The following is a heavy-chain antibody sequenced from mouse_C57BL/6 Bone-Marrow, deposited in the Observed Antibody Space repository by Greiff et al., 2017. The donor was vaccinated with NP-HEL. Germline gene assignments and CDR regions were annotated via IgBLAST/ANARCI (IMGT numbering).Heavy chain of an antibody. CDR1: GISITTGNYR. CDR3: ARERGDYGSSHFDY. Sequence: VQLKESGPGLVKPSQTVFLTCTVTGISITTGNYRWSWIRQFPGNKLEWIGYRYYSGTITYNPSLTSRTTITRDTPKNQFFLEMNSLTAEDTATYYCARERGDYGSSHFDYWGQGTTLTVSS. CDR2: RYYSGTI. V-gene: IGHV3-5*01. J-gene: IGHJ2*01. D-gene: IGHD1-1*01.